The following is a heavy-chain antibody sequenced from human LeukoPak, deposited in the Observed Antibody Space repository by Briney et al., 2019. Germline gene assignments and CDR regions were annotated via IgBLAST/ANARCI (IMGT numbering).Heavy chain of an antibody. D-gene: IGHD6-13*01. J-gene: IGHJ4*02. CDR3: ARQGRSSWFGNY. CDR1: GGSFSDYY. V-gene: IGHV4-34*01. Sequence: SETLSLTCAVYGGSFSDYYWSWIRQPPGKGLEWIGEINHSGSTNYNSSLKSRVTISVDTSKNQFSLKLSSVTAADTAVYYCARQGRSSWFGNYWGQGTLVTVSS. CDR2: INHSGST.